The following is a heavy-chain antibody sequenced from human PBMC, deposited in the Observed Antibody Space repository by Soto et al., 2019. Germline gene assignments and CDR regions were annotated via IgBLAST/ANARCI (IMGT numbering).Heavy chain of an antibody. CDR3: ARETGTTLYYYYYYGMDV. CDR2: INPNSGGT. V-gene: IGHV1-2*02. CDR1: GYTFTGYY. D-gene: IGHD1-7*01. J-gene: IGHJ6*02. Sequence: ASVKVSCKASGYTFTGYYMHWVLQAPGQGLEWMGWINPNSGGTNYAQKFQGRVTMTRDTSISTAYMELSRLRSDDTAVYYCARETGTTLYYYYYYGMDVWGQGTTVTVSS.